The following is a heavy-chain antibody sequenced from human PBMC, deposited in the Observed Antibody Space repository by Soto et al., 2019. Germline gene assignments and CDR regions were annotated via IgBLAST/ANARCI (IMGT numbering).Heavy chain of an antibody. CDR3: ARDLYSSSARYFDY. V-gene: IGHV3-21*01. D-gene: IGHD6-6*01. Sequence: EVQLVESGGGLVKPGGSLRLSCAASGFTFSSYSMNWVRQAPGKGLEWVSSISSSSSYIYYADSVKGRFTIYRDNAQNSLYLQMNSLRAEDTAVYYCARDLYSSSARYFDYWGQGTLVTVSS. CDR1: GFTFSSYS. J-gene: IGHJ4*02. CDR2: ISSSSSYI.